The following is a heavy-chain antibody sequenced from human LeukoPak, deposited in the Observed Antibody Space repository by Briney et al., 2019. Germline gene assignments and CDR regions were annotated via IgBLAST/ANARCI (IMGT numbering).Heavy chain of an antibody. CDR1: GGSFSGYY. D-gene: IGHD5-18*01. J-gene: IGHJ4*02. CDR2: INHSGST. V-gene: IGHV4-34*01. Sequence: SETLSLTCAVYGGSFSGYYWSWIRKPPGKGLEWIGEINHSGSTNCNPSLKSRVTISVDTSKNQFSLKLSSVTAADTAVYYCARGVDTAMVYFDYWGQGTLVTVSS. CDR3: ARGVDTAMVYFDY.